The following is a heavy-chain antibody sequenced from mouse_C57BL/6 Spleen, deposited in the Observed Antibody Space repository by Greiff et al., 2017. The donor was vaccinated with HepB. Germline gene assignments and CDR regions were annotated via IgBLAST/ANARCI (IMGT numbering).Heavy chain of an antibody. CDR2: IYPRSGNT. D-gene: IGHD1-1*01. CDR3: ARHGRNAMDY. J-gene: IGHJ4*01. Sequence: QVHVKQSGAELARPGASVKLSCKASGYTFTSYGISWVKQRTGQGLEWIGEIYPRSGNTYYNEKFKGKATLTADKSSSTAYMELRSLTSEDSAVYFCARHGRNAMDYWGQGTSVTVSS. CDR1: GYTFTSYG. V-gene: IGHV1-81*01.